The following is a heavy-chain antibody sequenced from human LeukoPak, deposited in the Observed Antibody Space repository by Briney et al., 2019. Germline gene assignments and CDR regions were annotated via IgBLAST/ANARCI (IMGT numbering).Heavy chain of an antibody. J-gene: IGHJ4*02. CDR3: ARVSTYYDFWSAPRPLYYFDY. D-gene: IGHD3-3*01. Sequence: GASVKVSCKASGYTFTSYDINWVRQAAGQGLEWMGWMNPNSGNTGYAQKFQGRVTMTRNTSISTAYMELSSLRSEDTAVHYCARVSTYYDFWSAPRPLYYFDYWGQGTLVTVSS. CDR1: GYTFTSYD. V-gene: IGHV1-8*01. CDR2: MNPNSGNT.